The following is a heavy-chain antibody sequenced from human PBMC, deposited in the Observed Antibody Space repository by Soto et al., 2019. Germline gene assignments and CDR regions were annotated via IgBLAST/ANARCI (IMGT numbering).Heavy chain of an antibody. J-gene: IGHJ4*02. CDR3: ARDADYYDSSGPQGDY. CDR1: GGTFSRHA. V-gene: IGHV1-69*01. D-gene: IGHD3-22*01. CDR2: IIPIFGTA. Sequence: QVQLVQSGAEVRKPGSSVKVSCKASGGTFSRHAISWVRQAPGQGLEWMGGIIPIFGTANHAQKFQGRVTIIADESTSTVYMELSSLRSEDTAVYYCARDADYYDSSGPQGDYWGQGTLVTVSS.